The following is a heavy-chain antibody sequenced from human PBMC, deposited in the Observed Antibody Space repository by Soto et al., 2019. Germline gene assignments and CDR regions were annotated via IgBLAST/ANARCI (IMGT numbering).Heavy chain of an antibody. CDR1: GGSITSYH. D-gene: IGHD3-3*01. CDR3: ARGYDFWSGYYIESWFDP. Sequence: SETLSLTCIVSGGSITSYHWSWIRQFPGKGLEWIAYTSYTGNTNYNPSLKSRVTISVDTSKNQFSLKLSSVTAADTAVYYCARGYDFWSGYYIESWFDPWGQGTLVTVSS. J-gene: IGHJ5*02. CDR2: TSYTGNT. V-gene: IGHV4-59*01.